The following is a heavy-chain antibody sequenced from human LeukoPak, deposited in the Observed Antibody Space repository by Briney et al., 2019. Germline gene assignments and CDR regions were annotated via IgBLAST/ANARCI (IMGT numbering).Heavy chain of an antibody. Sequence: PGGSLRLSCAASGFTFSSYWMHRVRQAPGKGLVWVSRINSDGSSTSYADSVKGRFTISRDNAKNTLYLQMNSLRAEDTAVYYCARGGYDFWSGPDYWGQGTLVTVSS. D-gene: IGHD3-3*01. CDR2: INSDGSST. V-gene: IGHV3-74*01. CDR1: GFTFSSYW. J-gene: IGHJ4*02. CDR3: ARGGYDFWSGPDY.